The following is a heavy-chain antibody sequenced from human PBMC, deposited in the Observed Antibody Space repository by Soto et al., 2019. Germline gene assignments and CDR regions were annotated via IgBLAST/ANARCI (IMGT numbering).Heavy chain of an antibody. D-gene: IGHD2-15*01. J-gene: IGHJ4*02. V-gene: IGHV4-31*03. CDR1: GGSINSGDSY. Sequence: QVQLQESGPGLVRPSQTLSLTCTVSGGSINSGDSYWNWIRQHPEKGLEWIGYINYRESTFYNTSLKSRIIISVDTSKNQFSLSLSSVTAADTAVYYCARDAPGVAPYWGQGTLVTVSS. CDR2: INYREST. CDR3: ARDAPGVAPY.